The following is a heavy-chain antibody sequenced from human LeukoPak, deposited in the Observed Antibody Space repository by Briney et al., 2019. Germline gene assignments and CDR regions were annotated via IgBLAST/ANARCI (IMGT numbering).Heavy chain of an antibody. J-gene: IGHJ4*02. V-gene: IGHV1-69*04. Sequence: SVKVSCKASGSTFSSYAISWVRQAPGQGLEWMGRIIPILGIANYAQKFQGRVTITADKSTSTAYMELSSLRSEDTAVYYCARGRFSYDSSGYPKPHYFDYWGQGTLVTVSS. CDR2: IIPILGIA. CDR1: GSTFSSYA. D-gene: IGHD3-22*01. CDR3: ARGRFSYDSSGYPKPHYFDY.